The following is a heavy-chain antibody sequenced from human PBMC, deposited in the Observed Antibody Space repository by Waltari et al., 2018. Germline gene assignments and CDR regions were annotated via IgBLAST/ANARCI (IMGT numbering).Heavy chain of an antibody. V-gene: IGHV4-34*01. CDR1: GGPFPDYS. Sequence: QVQLHQWGAGLLQPSETLSLTCAVSGGPFPDYSWSWIRQPPGRGLEWIGEISHSGVTHYNPALSSRVTMSVDTIKKHFSLKLTSLTAADTAVYFCARTWGYSPPLGWFDPWGQGTRVTISS. J-gene: IGHJ5*02. D-gene: IGHD2-2*02. CDR2: ISHSGVT. CDR3: ARTWGYSPPLGWFDP.